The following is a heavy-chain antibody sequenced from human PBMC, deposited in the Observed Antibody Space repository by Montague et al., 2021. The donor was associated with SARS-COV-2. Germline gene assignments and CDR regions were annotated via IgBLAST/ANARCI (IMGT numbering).Heavy chain of an antibody. V-gene: IGHV4-39*07. CDR3: ARDPSRQPLLYPIGDYYYGMDV. Sequence: SETLSLTCTVSGGSISSSSYYWGWIRQAPGKGLEWIGSIYYSGSTYYNPSLKSRVTISVDTSKNQFSLKLSSVTAADPAVYYCARDPSRQPLLYPIGDYYYGMDVWGQGTTVTVSS. D-gene: IGHD2-2*02. CDR1: GGSISSSSYY. CDR2: IYYSGST. J-gene: IGHJ6*02.